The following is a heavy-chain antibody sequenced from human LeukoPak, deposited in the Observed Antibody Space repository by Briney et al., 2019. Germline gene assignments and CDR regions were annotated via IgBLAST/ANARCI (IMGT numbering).Heavy chain of an antibody. CDR2: INSNSADT. D-gene: IGHD6-13*01. CDR3: ARIGISARGTNFHH. J-gene: IGHJ1*01. V-gene: IGHV1-2*02. Sequence: WASVKVSCKASGYTFTSYDINWVRQAPGQGLEWMGWINSNSADTNYAQNFQGRVTMTRDTSVSTAYMELSRLRSDDTALYYCARIGISARGTNFHHWGQGTLVTVSS. CDR1: GYTFTSYD.